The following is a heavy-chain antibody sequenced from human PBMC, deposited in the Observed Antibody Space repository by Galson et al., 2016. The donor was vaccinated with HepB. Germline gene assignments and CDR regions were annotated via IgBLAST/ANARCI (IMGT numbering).Heavy chain of an antibody. CDR3: ATDRGFHSFDN. Sequence: SLRLSCAASGFTFNTYWMSWIRQAPGKGLEWVGNIKEDGSQQYYADSVRGRFSISRDNAKNSVLLQMNSLRAEDTAIYYFATDRGFHSFDNWGQGTLVTVSS. CDR2: IKEDGSQQ. V-gene: IGHV3-7*03. D-gene: IGHD2-21*01. CDR1: GFTFNTYW. J-gene: IGHJ4*02.